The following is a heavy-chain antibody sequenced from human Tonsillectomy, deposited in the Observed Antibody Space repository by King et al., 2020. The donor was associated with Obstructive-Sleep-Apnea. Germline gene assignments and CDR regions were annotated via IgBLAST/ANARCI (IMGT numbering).Heavy chain of an antibody. Sequence: QLQESGPGLVKPSETLSLTCTVSGDSITNSSFYWGWIRQPPGKGLEWIGTFYYSGNTYYNPSLKSRLAISVDTSKNQFSLRLKSVTAADTAVYYCAGDPVFCRGGDCYFRTWFDPWGQGTLVTVSS. CDR1: GDSITNSSFY. V-gene: IGHV4-39*07. D-gene: IGHD2-21*02. CDR3: AGDPVFCRGGDCYFRTWFDP. J-gene: IGHJ5*02. CDR2: FYYSGNT.